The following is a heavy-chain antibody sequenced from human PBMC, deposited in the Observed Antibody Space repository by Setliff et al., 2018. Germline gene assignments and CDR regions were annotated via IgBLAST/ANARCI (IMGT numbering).Heavy chain of an antibody. CDR3: AKGTLASCTGPTCYPLDH. J-gene: IGHJ4*02. CDR2: ITGDGGAT. CDR1: GFTFSNFA. V-gene: IGHV3-23*01. Sequence: PGGSLRLSCAASGFTFSNFAMGWVRQGPEKGLEWVSVITGDGGATYYIDSVKGRFTISRDNSENTLYLQMNSLRAEDTAIYYCAKGTLASCTGPTCYPLDHWGQGTLVTVSS. D-gene: IGHD2-8*02.